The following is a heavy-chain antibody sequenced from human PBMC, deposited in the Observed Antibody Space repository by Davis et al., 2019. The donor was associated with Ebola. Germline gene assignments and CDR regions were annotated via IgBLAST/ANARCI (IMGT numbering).Heavy chain of an antibody. CDR3: AKDHRFIVAAVTGLDY. Sequence: GESLKISCAASGFTFKTFGMNWVRQAPGKGLEWVAVISYDGRNKFYADSVKGRFTISRDNSKNTVYRQMDSLRAEDTAVYFCAKDHRFIVAAVTGLDYWGQGTLVTVSS. CDR2: ISYDGRNK. V-gene: IGHV3-30*18. J-gene: IGHJ4*02. D-gene: IGHD5-12*01. CDR1: GFTFKTFG.